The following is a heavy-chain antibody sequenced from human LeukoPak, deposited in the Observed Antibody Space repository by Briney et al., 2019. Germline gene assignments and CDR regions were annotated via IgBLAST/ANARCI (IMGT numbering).Heavy chain of an antibody. Sequence: ASVTVSRQVSGYTLPELSMHWVRPAPGRGVEGVGGFDPEDGETIYARKFQGRVTMTEDTSTDTAYMELSSLRSEDTAVYDCATKGYCSSTSCPNWFDPWGQGTLVTVSS. CDR1: GYTLPELS. CDR3: ATKGYCSSTSCPNWFDP. J-gene: IGHJ5*02. CDR2: FDPEDGET. V-gene: IGHV1-24*01. D-gene: IGHD2-2*01.